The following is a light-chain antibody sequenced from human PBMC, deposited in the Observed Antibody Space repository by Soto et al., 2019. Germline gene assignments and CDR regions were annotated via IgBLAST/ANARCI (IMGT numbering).Light chain of an antibody. CDR2: GAS. CDR3: QQYDNWPVT. Sequence: EVGMTQSPATLSVSPGERVTFSCRASQSVTTNLAWYQHKLGQAPRLLISGASTGATGIPARFSGSGSGTEFTLTINSLQSEDFAVYYCQQYDNWPVTFGGGTKVDIK. CDR1: QSVTTN. V-gene: IGKV3-15*01. J-gene: IGKJ4*01.